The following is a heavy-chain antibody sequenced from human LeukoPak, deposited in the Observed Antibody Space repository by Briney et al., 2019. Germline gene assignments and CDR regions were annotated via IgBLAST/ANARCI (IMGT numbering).Heavy chain of an antibody. Sequence: GGSLRLSCAASGFTFSSLGMHWVRQAPGKGLEWVALISYDGSNKEYADFVKGRFTISRDNSKNTLYLQMNSLRAEDTAVYYCAREASIVVRCSDYWGQGTLVTVSS. V-gene: IGHV3-30*03. CDR3: AREASIVVRCSDY. CDR2: ISYDGSNK. D-gene: IGHD6-6*01. J-gene: IGHJ4*02. CDR1: GFTFSSLG.